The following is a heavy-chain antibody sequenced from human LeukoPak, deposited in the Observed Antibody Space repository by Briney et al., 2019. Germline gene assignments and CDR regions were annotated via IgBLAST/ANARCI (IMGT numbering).Heavy chain of an antibody. Sequence: PGGSLRLSCAASGFTFSSYEMNGVRQASGKGLEGGAFIRYDGSNKYYADTVKGRFTISRDNSKNPLYLQMNSLRAEDTAVYYCAKESNWSPFDYWGQGTLVTVSS. V-gene: IGHV3-30*02. CDR2: IRYDGSNK. CDR3: AKESNWSPFDY. CDR1: GFTFSSYE. D-gene: IGHD1-1*01. J-gene: IGHJ4*02.